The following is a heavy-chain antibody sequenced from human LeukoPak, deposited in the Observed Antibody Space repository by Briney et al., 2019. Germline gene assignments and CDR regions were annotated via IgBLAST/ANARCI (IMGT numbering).Heavy chain of an antibody. CDR1: GASFSNDY. D-gene: IGHD3-10*01. CDR3: ARDSLEEGGVDY. CDR2: IYHNGRT. J-gene: IGHJ4*02. Sequence: SETLSLTCSLSGASFSNDYWSWVRQPPGKGLEWIGYIYHNGRTNYNPSLKSRITMSIDTSQNQFSLKLSSVTAADTAVYYCARDSLEEGGVDYWGQGTLVTVSS. V-gene: IGHV4-59*12.